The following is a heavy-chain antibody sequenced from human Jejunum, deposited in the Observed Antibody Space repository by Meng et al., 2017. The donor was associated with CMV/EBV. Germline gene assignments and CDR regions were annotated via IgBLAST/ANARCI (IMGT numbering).Heavy chain of an antibody. CDR1: GYTFTSYD. CDR3: ATGVADFEY. Sequence: VRLVQLGVEVKKPGASVEGYCKASGYTFTSYDINWVRQGTGQGLEWMGWMNPNRGTTGYAQKFQGRVTMTRNISKSTAYMDLSSLRSEDTAVYYCATGVADFEYWGQGTLVTVSS. CDR2: MNPNRGTT. D-gene: IGHD6-19*01. V-gene: IGHV1-8*01. J-gene: IGHJ4*02.